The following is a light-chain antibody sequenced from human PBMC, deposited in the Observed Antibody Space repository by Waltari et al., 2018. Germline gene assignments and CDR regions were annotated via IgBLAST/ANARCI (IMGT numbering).Light chain of an antibody. CDR1: QSISNF. Sequence: DIQMTQSPSSLSASVVDRVTVTCRASQSISNFLTWYQQKPGKAPKLLIYAASSLQSGVPSRFSGSGSGTDFTLTISSLQPEDFATYYCHQTYSTPTFGQGTKVEIK. CDR3: HQTYSTPT. J-gene: IGKJ1*01. V-gene: IGKV1-39*01. CDR2: AAS.